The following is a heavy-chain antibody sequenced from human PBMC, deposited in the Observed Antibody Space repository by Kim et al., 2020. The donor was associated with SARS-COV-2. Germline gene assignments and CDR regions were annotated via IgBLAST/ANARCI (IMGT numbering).Heavy chain of an antibody. CDR1: GFTFGDYA. Sequence: GGSLRLSCTASGFTFGDYAMSWFRQAPGKGLEWVGFIRSKAYGGTTEYAASVKGRFTISRDDSKSIAYLQMNSLKTEDTAVYYCTREFGEYSSSSEAFDIWGQGTMVTVSS. V-gene: IGHV3-49*03. D-gene: IGHD6-6*01. CDR2: IRSKAYGGTT. J-gene: IGHJ3*02. CDR3: TREFGEYSSSSEAFDI.